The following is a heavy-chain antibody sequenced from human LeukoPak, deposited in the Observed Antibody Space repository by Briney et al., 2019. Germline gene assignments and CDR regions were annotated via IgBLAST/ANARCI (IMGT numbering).Heavy chain of an antibody. CDR1: GFTFSTYA. Sequence: PGGSLTVSCAATGFTFSTYAMNWVRQAPGKGLEWVSSISSSSSYIYYADSVKGRFTISRDNAKNSLYLQMNSLRAEDTAVYYCARFHLTKYCSGGSCYGAFDIWGQGTMVTVSS. CDR3: ARFHLTKYCSGGSCYGAFDI. J-gene: IGHJ3*02. CDR2: ISSSSSYI. V-gene: IGHV3-21*01. D-gene: IGHD2-15*01.